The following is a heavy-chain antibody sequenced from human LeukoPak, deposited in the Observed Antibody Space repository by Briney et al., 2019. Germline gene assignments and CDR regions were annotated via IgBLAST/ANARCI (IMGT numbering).Heavy chain of an antibody. V-gene: IGHV3-7*01. J-gene: IGHJ5*02. Sequence: GGSLRLSCAASGFTFSSYWMSWVRQAPGKGLEWVANIKQDGSEKYYVDSVKGRFIISRDNAKNSLYLQMNSLRAEDTAVYYCARGGPDYGGWFDPWGQGTLVTVSS. CDR1: GFTFSSYW. D-gene: IGHD4-23*01. CDR3: ARGGPDYGGWFDP. CDR2: IKQDGSEK.